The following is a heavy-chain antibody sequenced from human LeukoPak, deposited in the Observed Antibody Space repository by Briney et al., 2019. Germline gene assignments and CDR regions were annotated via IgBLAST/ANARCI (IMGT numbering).Heavy chain of an antibody. V-gene: IGHV5-51*01. CDR1: GYRFPTYW. CDR3: ARPPSRGYSSSFEY. CDR2: IYPDESNI. J-gene: IGHJ4*02. Sequence: GESLKISFQGSGYRFPTYWIAWVRPMPGKGLEWMGIIYPDESNIRYSPSFQGQVTISADKSISTAYLQWSSLKASDTAMYYCARPPSRGYSSSFEYWGQGTLVTVSS. D-gene: IGHD2-2*03.